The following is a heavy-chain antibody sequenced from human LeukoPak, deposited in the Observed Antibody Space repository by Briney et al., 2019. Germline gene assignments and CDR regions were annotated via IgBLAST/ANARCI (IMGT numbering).Heavy chain of an antibody. Sequence: GGSLRLSCAASGFTFSKYGMHWVRQAPGKGLEWVTVISYDGSNKCYVDSVKGRFTISRDNSKNTLYLQMNSLRPEDTAVYYCAKDWRDCSGGDCYHLDYWGQGTLVTVSS. D-gene: IGHD2-21*02. CDR1: GFTFSKYG. CDR2: ISYDGSNK. J-gene: IGHJ4*02. V-gene: IGHV3-30*18. CDR3: AKDWRDCSGGDCYHLDY.